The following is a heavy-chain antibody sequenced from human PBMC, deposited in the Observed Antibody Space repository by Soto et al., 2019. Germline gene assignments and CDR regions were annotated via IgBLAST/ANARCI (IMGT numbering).Heavy chain of an antibody. CDR2: ISNDGSSE. Sequence: QVQLVESGGGVVQPGRSLRISCAATGFSFNFYAMYWVRQAPGKGLEWVAMISNDGSSENYADSVRGRFIISRDNSKKTLFLQRNSLRPEDTATYYCVRDSGANYGTVWYFDLWGRGTLGTVSS. D-gene: IGHD5-18*01. CDR1: GFSFNFYA. CDR3: VRDSGANYGTVWYFDL. J-gene: IGHJ2*01. V-gene: IGHV3-30-3*01.